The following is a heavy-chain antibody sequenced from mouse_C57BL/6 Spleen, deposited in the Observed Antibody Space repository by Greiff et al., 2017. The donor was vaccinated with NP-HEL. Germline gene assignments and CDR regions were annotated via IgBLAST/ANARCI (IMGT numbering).Heavy chain of an antibody. V-gene: IGHV1-53*01. CDR3: ARETTAGAWFAY. CDR2: INPSNGGT. D-gene: IGHD1-2*01. J-gene: IGHJ3*01. CDR1: GYTFTSYC. Sequence: VQLQQPGTELVKPGASVKLSCKASGYTFTSYCMHWVKQRPGPGLEWIGNINPSNGGTNYNEKFKSKATLTVDKSSSTAYMQLSSLTSEDSAVYYCARETTAGAWFAYWGQGTLVTVSA.